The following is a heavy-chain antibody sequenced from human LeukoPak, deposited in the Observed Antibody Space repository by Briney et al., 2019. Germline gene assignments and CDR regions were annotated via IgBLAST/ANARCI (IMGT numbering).Heavy chain of an antibody. CDR1: GYTLTELS. D-gene: IGHD6-19*01. Sequence: ASVKVSCKVPGYTLTELSMHWVRQAPGKGLEWMGGFDPENDETVYAQKFQGRVTMTEDISTDTAYMELSSLRSEDTAVYYCATAPRAASVAVALPDYYYYGMDVWGRGTTVTVSS. V-gene: IGHV1-24*01. J-gene: IGHJ6*02. CDR3: ATAPRAASVAVALPDYYYYGMDV. CDR2: FDPENDET.